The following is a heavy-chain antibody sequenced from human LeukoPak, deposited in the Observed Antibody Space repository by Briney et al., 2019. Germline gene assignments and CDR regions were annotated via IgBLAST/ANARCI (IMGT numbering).Heavy chain of an antibody. J-gene: IGHJ6*03. Sequence: SETLSLTCTVSGGSISSYYWSWIRQPAGKGLAWIGRIYTSGSTNYNPSLKSRVTMSVHTSKNQFSLKLSSVTAADTAVYYCAREHYDSSGYYLYYYYYYMDVWGKGTTVTVSS. CDR1: GGSISSYY. CDR2: IYTSGST. D-gene: IGHD3-22*01. V-gene: IGHV4-4*07. CDR3: AREHYDSSGYYLYYYYYYMDV.